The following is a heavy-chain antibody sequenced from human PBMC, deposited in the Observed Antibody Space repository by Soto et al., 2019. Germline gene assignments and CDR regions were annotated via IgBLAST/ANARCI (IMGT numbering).Heavy chain of an antibody. Sequence: QITLKESGPTLVKSTQTLTLTCTFSGFSLSTSGVGVGWIRQPPGKALEWLALIYWDDDKRYSPSLKSRLTITKDTSKNQVVLTMTNMDPVDTATYYCAHWYYYDSSGYYRYYFDYWGQGTLVTVSS. D-gene: IGHD3-22*01. V-gene: IGHV2-5*02. CDR2: IYWDDDK. CDR3: AHWYYYDSSGYYRYYFDY. J-gene: IGHJ4*02. CDR1: GFSLSTSGVG.